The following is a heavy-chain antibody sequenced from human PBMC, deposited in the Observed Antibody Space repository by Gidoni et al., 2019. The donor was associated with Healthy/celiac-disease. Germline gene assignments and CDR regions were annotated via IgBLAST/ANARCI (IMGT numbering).Heavy chain of an antibody. CDR2: ISGSGGST. D-gene: IGHD3-22*01. CDR1: GFTFSSYA. J-gene: IGHJ4*02. CDR3: AKDHLYYYDSSGYSRAFDY. Sequence: EVQLLESGGGLVQPGGSLRLSCAASGFTFSSYAMSWVRQAPGKGLEWVSAISGSGGSTYYADSVKGRFTISRDKSKNTLYLQMNSLRAEDTAVYYCAKDHLYYYDSSGYSRAFDYWGQGTLVTVSS. V-gene: IGHV3-23*01.